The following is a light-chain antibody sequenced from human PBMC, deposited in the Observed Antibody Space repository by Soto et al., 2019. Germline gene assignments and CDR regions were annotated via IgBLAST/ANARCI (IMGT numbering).Light chain of an antibody. Sequence: DIQMTQSPSTLSASVGDRVTITCRASQSISIYLAWYQQKPGKAPKLLIYEASSLESVVPSRFSGSGSGTEFTLTISSLQPDDFATYYCQQYNSYPWTFGQGTKGEIK. V-gene: IGKV1-5*03. J-gene: IGKJ1*01. CDR2: EAS. CDR3: QQYNSYPWT. CDR1: QSISIY.